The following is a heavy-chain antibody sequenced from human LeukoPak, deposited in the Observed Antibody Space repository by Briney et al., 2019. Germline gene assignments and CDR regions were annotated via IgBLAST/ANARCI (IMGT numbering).Heavy chain of an antibody. Sequence: PGRSLRLSCAASGFTFSSYGMHWVRQAPGKGLEWVAVIWYDGSNKYYADSVKGRFTISRDNSKNTLYLQMNSLRAEDTAVYYCVRGDYYGSGSQLGYWGQGTLVTVSS. CDR3: VRGDYYGSGSQLGY. CDR1: GFTFSSYG. D-gene: IGHD3-10*01. CDR2: IWYDGSNK. J-gene: IGHJ4*02. V-gene: IGHV3-33*01.